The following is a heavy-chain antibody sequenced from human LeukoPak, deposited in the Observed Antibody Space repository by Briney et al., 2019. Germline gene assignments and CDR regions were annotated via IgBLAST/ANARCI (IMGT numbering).Heavy chain of an antibody. CDR3: ARDQNPYGSGSYYGY. V-gene: IGHV1-18*01. Sequence: ASVKVSCKASGYTFTSYGISWVRQAPGQGLEWMGWISAYNGNTNYAQKLQGRVTMPTDTSTSTAYMELRSLRSDDTAVYYCARDQNPYGSGSYYGYWGQGTLVTVSS. CDR2: ISAYNGNT. J-gene: IGHJ4*02. D-gene: IGHD3-10*01. CDR1: GYTFTSYG.